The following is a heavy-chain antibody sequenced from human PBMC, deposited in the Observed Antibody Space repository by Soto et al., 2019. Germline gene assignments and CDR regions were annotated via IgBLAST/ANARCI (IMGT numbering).Heavy chain of an antibody. CDR2: LSTGGDIT. CDR1: GFTFSDYA. CDR3: AKTQYSFGPLDS. J-gene: IGHJ4*02. V-gene: IGHV3-23*01. Sequence: GGSLRLSCAASGFTFSDYAMRWVRQAPGKGLEWVSGLSTGGDITYYADSVKGRFTISRDNSKNTLYLQMSSPRADDTAVYYCAKTQYSFGPLDSWGQGTLVTVSS. D-gene: IGHD6-6*01.